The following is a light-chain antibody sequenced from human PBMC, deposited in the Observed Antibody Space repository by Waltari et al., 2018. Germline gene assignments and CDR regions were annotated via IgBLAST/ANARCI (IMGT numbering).Light chain of an antibody. Sequence: SALPQPASVSGSPGQSITIYCTGTSSDVGRSEYVSWYQQHPGKAPKLLLYDASKRPAGLSNRFSGSTSGYTASLTISGLQSEDEADYYCCSYTTTDTYVFGSGTKVTVL. J-gene: IGLJ1*01. V-gene: IGLV2-14*03. CDR2: DAS. CDR1: SSDVGRSEY. CDR3: CSYTTTDTYV.